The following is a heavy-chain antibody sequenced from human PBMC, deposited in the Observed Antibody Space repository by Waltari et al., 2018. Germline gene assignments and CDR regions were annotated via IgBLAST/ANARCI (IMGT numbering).Heavy chain of an antibody. CDR2: IYYSGST. CDR3: ARDPPQLADAFDI. Sequence: QLQLQESGPGLVQPSETLSLTCTVSGGSINSSSYYWAWIRQPPGKGLEWIGSIYYSGSTYYNPSLKSRVTVSVDASKNQFSLKLSSVTAADTAVYYCARDPPQLADAFDIWGQGTMVTVSS. CDR1: GGSINSSSYY. V-gene: IGHV4-39*02. J-gene: IGHJ3*02. D-gene: IGHD3-10*01.